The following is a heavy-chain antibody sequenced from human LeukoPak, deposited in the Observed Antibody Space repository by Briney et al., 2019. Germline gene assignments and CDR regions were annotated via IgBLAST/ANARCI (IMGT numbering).Heavy chain of an antibody. CDR3: ARGAHSGFYYDSSGYYDRFDY. CDR2: INPSGGST. CDR1: GYSFTSYY. J-gene: IGHJ4*02. V-gene: IGHV1-46*01. D-gene: IGHD3-22*01. Sequence: GASVKVSCKASGYSFTSYYMHWVRRAPGQGLEWMGIINPSGGSTSYAQKFQGRVTMTRDTSTSTVYMELSSLRSEDTAVYYCARGAHSGFYYDSSGYYDRFDYWGQGTLVTVSS.